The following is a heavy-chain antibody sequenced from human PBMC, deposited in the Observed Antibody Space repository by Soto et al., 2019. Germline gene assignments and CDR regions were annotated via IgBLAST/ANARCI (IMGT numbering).Heavy chain of an antibody. CDR3: ARNYQGPYGFRPYYYYGMDV. CDR1: GGTFSSYA. V-gene: IGHV1-69*13. Sequence: GASVKVSCKASGGTFSSYAISWVRQAPGQGLEWMGGIIPIFGTANYAQKFQGRVTITADESTSTAYMELSSLRSEDTAVYYCARNYQGPYGFRPYYYYGMDVWGQGTTVTVSS. D-gene: IGHD3-10*01. J-gene: IGHJ6*02. CDR2: IIPIFGTA.